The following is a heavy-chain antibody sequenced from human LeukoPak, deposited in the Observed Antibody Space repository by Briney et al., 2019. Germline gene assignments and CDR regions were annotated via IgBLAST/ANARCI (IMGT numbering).Heavy chain of an antibody. Sequence: PGGSPRLSCAASGFTSSSYSMNWVRQAPGKGLEWVSSISSSSSYIYYADSVKGRFTISRDNAKNSRYLQMNSLRAEDTAVYYCARDSLGYYDSSGYRGYYFDYWGQGTLVTVSS. V-gene: IGHV3-21*01. CDR3: ARDSLGYYDSSGYRGYYFDY. CDR2: ISSSSSYI. J-gene: IGHJ4*02. CDR1: GFTSSSYS. D-gene: IGHD3-22*01.